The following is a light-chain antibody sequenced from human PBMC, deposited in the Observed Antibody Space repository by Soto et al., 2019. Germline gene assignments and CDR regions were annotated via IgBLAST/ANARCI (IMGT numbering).Light chain of an antibody. J-gene: IGKJ2*01. V-gene: IGKV3-20*01. CDR3: QQYGNSPYT. CDR1: QSVSSTF. Sequence: EIVLIQSPSTLSLSPGERATLSCRASQSVSSTFLSWYQQKPGQAPRLLIFDASSRATGIPDRFSGSGSGTDFTLTISRLEPEDFAVYFCQQYGNSPYTFGQGTKLEI. CDR2: DAS.